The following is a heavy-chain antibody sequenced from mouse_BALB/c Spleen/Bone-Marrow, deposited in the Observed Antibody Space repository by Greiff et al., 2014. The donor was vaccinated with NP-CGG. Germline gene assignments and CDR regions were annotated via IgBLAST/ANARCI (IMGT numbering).Heavy chain of an antibody. CDR3: AREGDSYAMDY. CDR1: GYTFTSYY. D-gene: IGHD3-3*01. V-gene: IGHV1S56*01. Sequence: VQLQQSGPELAKPGASVRISCKASGYTFTSYYIHWVKQRPGQGLEWIGWIYPGNVNTKYNERFKGKATLTADKSSSTAYMQLSSLTSEDSAVYFCAREGDSYAMDYWGQGTSVTVSS. CDR2: IYPGNVNT. J-gene: IGHJ4*01.